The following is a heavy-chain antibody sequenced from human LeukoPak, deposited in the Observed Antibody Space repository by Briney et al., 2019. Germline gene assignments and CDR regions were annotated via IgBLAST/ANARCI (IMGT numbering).Heavy chain of an antibody. V-gene: IGHV4-38-2*02. CDR3: ARVGEFGELLPGGWFDP. Sequence: SETLSLTCTVSGYSISSGYYWGWIRQPPGKGLEWIGRIYHSGSTYYNPSLKSRVTISVDTSKNQFSLKLSSVTAADTAVYYCARVGEFGELLPGGWFDPWGQGTLVTVSS. J-gene: IGHJ5*02. CDR2: IYHSGST. D-gene: IGHD3-10*01. CDR1: GYSISSGYY.